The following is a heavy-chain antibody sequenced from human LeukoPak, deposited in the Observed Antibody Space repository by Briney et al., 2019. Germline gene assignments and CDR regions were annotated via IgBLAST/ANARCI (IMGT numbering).Heavy chain of an antibody. V-gene: IGHV4-39*01. CDR2: IYYSGGT. J-gene: IGHJ4*02. CDR3: ARLETYDSTLDY. D-gene: IGHD3-22*01. CDR1: GDSITTSSYY. Sequence: PSETLSLTCTVSGDSITTSSYYWGWIRQPPGKGLEWIGNIYYSGGTYYNPSLKSRVTISVDTSKNQFSLWLSSVTAADTAVYYCARLETYDSTLDYWGQGTLVTVSS.